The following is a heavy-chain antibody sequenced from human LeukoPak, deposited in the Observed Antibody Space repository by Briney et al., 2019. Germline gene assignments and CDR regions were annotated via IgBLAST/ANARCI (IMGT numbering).Heavy chain of an antibody. CDR3: ARIASGADEYSNYDAGVETPFDY. V-gene: IGHV3-7*01. Sequence: PGGSLRLSCAASGFTFSSYWMTWVRQAPGKGLEWVANIKQDGSEKYYVDSVKGRFTISRDNAKNSLHLQMNSLRAEDTAVYYCARIASGADEYSNYDAGVETPFDYWGQGTLVTVSS. CDR2: IKQDGSEK. J-gene: IGHJ4*02. CDR1: GFTFSSYW. D-gene: IGHD4-11*01.